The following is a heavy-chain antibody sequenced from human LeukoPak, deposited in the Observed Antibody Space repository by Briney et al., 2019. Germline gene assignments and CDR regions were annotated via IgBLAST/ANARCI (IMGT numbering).Heavy chain of an antibody. Sequence: GGSLRLSCAASGFLFSSFEVNWVRQAPGKGLEWVSYISSSGITIYYADSVKGRFTISRDKAKNSLYLQMNSLRAEDTAVYYCARDKASGTGWFDLWGQGTLVTVSS. D-gene: IGHD6-13*01. CDR1: GFLFSSFE. CDR3: ARDKASGTGWFDL. J-gene: IGHJ5*02. CDR2: ISSSGITI. V-gene: IGHV3-48*03.